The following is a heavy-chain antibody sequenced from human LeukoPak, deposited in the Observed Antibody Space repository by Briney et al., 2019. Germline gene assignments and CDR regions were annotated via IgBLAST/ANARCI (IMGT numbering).Heavy chain of an antibody. V-gene: IGHV1-2*02. Sequence: ASVKVSCKASGYTFTGYYMHWERQAPGQGLEWMGWINPNSGGTNYAQKFQGRVTMTRDTSISTAYMELSRLRSDDTAVYYCARVKATTSIYYYYGMDVWGQGTTVTVSS. CDR2: INPNSGGT. J-gene: IGHJ6*02. CDR3: ARVKATTSIYYYYGMDV. D-gene: IGHD5-12*01. CDR1: GYTFTGYY.